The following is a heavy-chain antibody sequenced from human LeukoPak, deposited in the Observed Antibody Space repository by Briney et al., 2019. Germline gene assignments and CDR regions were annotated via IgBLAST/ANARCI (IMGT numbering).Heavy chain of an antibody. D-gene: IGHD2/OR15-2a*01. V-gene: IGHV4-4*02. J-gene: IGHJ4*02. CDR2: IYHSGTT. CDR3: ARERGVTLSAFDY. Sequence: PSGTLSLTCTVSGGSISSTNWWSWVRQSPGKGLEWIGEIYHSGTTNYNPSLTSRVTISVDKSKNQLSLKLSSVTAADTAVYYCARERGVTLSAFDYWGQGTLVTVSS. CDR1: GGSISSTNW.